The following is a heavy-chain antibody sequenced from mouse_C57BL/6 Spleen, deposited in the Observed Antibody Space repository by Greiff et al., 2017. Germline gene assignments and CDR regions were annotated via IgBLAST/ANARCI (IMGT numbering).Heavy chain of an antibody. CDR2: IHPNSGST. Sequence: QVQLQQPGAELVKPGASVKLSCKASGYTFTSYWMHWVKQRPGQGLEWIGMIHPNSGSTNYNEKFKSKATLTVDKSSSTAYMQLGSLTSEDSAVYDCARITTVVYWYFDVWGTGTTVTVSS. CDR1: GYTFTSYW. D-gene: IGHD1-1*01. CDR3: ARITTVVYWYFDV. V-gene: IGHV1-64*01. J-gene: IGHJ1*03.